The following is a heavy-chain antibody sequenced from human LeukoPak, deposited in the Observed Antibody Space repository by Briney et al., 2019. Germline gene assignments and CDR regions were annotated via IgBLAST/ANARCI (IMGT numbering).Heavy chain of an antibody. CDR3: ARGYEFIYYFGMDV. Sequence: GGSLRLSCAASRFTFSSHAMSWVRQAPGKGLEWVSTISGSGVNTYYADSVKGRFTISRDNAKNSLFLQMNSLRAEDTAVYYCARGYEFIYYFGMDVWGQGTTVTVSS. CDR2: ISGSGVNT. J-gene: IGHJ6*02. CDR1: RFTFSSHA. V-gene: IGHV3-23*01. D-gene: IGHD3-3*01.